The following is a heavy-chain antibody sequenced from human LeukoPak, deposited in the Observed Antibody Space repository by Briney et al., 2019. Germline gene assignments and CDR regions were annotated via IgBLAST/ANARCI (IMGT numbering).Heavy chain of an antibody. CDR1: GGSFSGYY. CDR2: INHSGST. V-gene: IGHV4-34*01. J-gene: IGHJ4*02. D-gene: IGHD3-9*01. CDR3: ARPDILTGYYFDY. Sequence: WETLSLTCAVYGGSFSGYYWSWIRQPPGKGLEWIGEINHSGSTNYNPSLKSRVTISVDTSKNQFSLKLSSVTAADTAVYYCARPDILTGYYFDYWGQGTLVTVSS.